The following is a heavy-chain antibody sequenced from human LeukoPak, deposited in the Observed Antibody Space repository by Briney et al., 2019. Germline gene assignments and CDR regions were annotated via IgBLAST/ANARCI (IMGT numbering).Heavy chain of an antibody. V-gene: IGHV3-21*01. D-gene: IGHD6-13*01. J-gene: IGHJ4*02. CDR1: GFTFSNYR. Sequence: PGGSLRLSCAASGFTFSNYRMNWVRQAPGKGLEWVSSISSSSIYIYYADSVKGRFTISRDNAKNSLYLQMNSLRAEDTAVYYCARGLRGSSWPHFDYWGQGTLVTVSS. CDR3: ARGLRGSSWPHFDY. CDR2: ISSSSIYI.